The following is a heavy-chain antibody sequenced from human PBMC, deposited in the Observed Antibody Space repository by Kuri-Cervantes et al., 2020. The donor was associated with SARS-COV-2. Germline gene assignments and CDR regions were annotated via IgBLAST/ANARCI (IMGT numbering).Heavy chain of an antibody. J-gene: IGHJ4*02. Sequence: ASVKVSCKASRYTFTYYYIHWVRQAPGQGLEWMGSINPNSGDTNYAQRFQGWVIMTRDTSITAAYMDLSRLTSDDTAVYYCARKGDWAYFDYWGQGTLVTVSS. V-gene: IGHV1-2*04. D-gene: IGHD3-9*01. CDR1: RYTFTYYY. CDR2: INPNSGDT. CDR3: ARKGDWAYFDY.